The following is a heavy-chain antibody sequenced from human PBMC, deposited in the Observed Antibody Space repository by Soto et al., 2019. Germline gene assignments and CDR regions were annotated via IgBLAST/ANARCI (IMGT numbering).Heavy chain of an antibody. CDR3: ARDVEARGSHRQDPFDY. CDR1: GFTFSYYA. CDR2: MAYDGTNT. J-gene: IGHJ4*02. D-gene: IGHD3-16*02. Sequence: QVQLVDSGGGVVQPGRSLRLSCAASGFTFSYYAMHWVRQAPGKGLEWVAVMAYDGTNTYYADSVRGRFTISRDNSNNTLYLQMSSLKTDDTAVYYCARDVEARGSHRQDPFDYWGQGTLVTVSS. V-gene: IGHV3-30-3*01.